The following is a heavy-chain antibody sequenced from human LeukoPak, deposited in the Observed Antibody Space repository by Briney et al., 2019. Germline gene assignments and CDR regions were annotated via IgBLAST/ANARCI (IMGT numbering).Heavy chain of an antibody. Sequence: ASVKVSCKASGYTFNGYYIHWVRQAPGKGLEWMGGFDPADGEPIYAQKFQGRVTMSEDTSTDTAYMDLSSLRSEDTAVYYCATEVVGYGDVHYFDSWGQGTLVTVSS. CDR2: FDPADGEP. J-gene: IGHJ4*02. D-gene: IGHD4-17*01. CDR3: ATEVVGYGDVHYFDS. CDR1: GYTFNGYY. V-gene: IGHV1-24*01.